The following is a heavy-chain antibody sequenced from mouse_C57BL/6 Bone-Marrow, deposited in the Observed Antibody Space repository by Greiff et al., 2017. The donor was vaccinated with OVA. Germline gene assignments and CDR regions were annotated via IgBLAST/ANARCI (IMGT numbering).Heavy chain of an antibody. CDR1: GYSITSGYY. D-gene: IGHD2-3*01. V-gene: IGHV3-6*01. CDR3: ARMIVPTFFDY. CDR2: ISYDGSN. J-gene: IGHJ2*01. Sequence: EVKLMESGPGLVKPSQSLSLTCSVTGYSITSGYYWNWIRQFPGNKLEWMGYISYDGSNNYNPSLKNRISITRDTSKNQFFLKLNSVTTEDTATYYCARMIVPTFFDYWGQGTTLTVSS.